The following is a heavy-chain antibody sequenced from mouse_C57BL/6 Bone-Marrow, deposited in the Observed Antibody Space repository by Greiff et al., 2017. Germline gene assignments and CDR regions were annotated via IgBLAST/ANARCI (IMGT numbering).Heavy chain of an antibody. V-gene: IGHV1-81*01. D-gene: IGHD1-1*01. CDR1: GYTFTSYG. J-gene: IGHJ4*01. CDR3: ARDPFYYGSKGYAMDY. Sequence: QVQLQQSGAELARPGASVKLSCKASGYTFTSYGISWVKQRTGQGLEWIGEIYPRSGNTYYNEKFKGKATLTADKSSSTAYMELRSLTSEDSAVYFCARDPFYYGSKGYAMDYWGQGTSVTVSS. CDR2: IYPRSGNT.